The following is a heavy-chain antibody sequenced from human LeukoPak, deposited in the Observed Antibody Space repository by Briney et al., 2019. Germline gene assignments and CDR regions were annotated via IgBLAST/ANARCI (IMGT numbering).Heavy chain of an antibody. D-gene: IGHD5-18*01. CDR3: ARGRGIQLTPPTTRRWEFDY. J-gene: IGHJ4*02. CDR2: INHSGST. CDR1: GGSFSGYY. Sequence: SETLSLTCAVYGGSFSGYYWSWIRQPPGKGLEWIGEINHSGSTNYNPSLKSRVTISVDTSKNQFSLKLSSVTAADTAVYYCARGRGIQLTPPTTRRWEFDYWGQGTLVTVSS. V-gene: IGHV4-34*01.